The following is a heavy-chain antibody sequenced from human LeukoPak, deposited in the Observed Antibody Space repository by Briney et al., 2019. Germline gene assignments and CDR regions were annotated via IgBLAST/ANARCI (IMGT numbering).Heavy chain of an antibody. CDR1: GGTFSSYA. J-gene: IGHJ4*02. Sequence: ASVKVSCKASGGTFSSYAISWVRQAPGQGLEWMGGIIPIFGTANYAQKFQGRVTITTDESTSTAYMELSSLRSEDTAVYYCARDRSGSYFRFDYWGQGTLVTASS. CDR3: ARDRSGSYFRFDY. CDR2: IIPIFGTA. V-gene: IGHV1-69*05. D-gene: IGHD1-26*01.